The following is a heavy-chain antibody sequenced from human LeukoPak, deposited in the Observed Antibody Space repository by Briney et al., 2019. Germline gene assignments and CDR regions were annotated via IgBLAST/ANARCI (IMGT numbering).Heavy chain of an antibody. Sequence: GGSLRLSCAASGFTFSSYSMNWVRQAPGKGLKWVSSISSSSSYIYYADSVKGRFTISRDNAKNSLYLQMNSLRAEDTAVYYCARASGSYYVSIDYWGQGTLVTVSS. J-gene: IGHJ4*02. CDR1: GFTFSSYS. CDR3: ARASGSYYVSIDY. D-gene: IGHD1-26*01. CDR2: ISSSSSYI. V-gene: IGHV3-21*01.